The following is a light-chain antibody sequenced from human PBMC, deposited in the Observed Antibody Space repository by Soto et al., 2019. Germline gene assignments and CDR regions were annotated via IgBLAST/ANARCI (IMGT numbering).Light chain of an antibody. J-gene: IGLJ2*01. CDR3: CSHAGSFTLV. CDR2: DVS. Sequence: QSVLTQPRSVSGSPGQSVTISCTGTSSDVGGYNYVSWYQKYPGKAPRLMIYDVSKRPSGVPDRFSGSKSGNTASLTIFGLQAEDEADYYCCSHAGSFTLVFGGGTKVTVL. CDR1: SSDVGGYNY. V-gene: IGLV2-11*01.